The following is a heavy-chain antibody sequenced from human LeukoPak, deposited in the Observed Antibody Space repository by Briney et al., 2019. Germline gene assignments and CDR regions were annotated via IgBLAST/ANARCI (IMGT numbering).Heavy chain of an antibody. Sequence: KTSETLSLTCTVSGGSISSSSYYWGWIRQPPGKGLEWIGSIYYSGSTYYNPSLKSRVTISVDTSKNQFSLKLSSVTAADTAVYYCARSWTYYYDSSGYSHFDYWGQGTLVTVSS. CDR3: ARSWTYYYDSSGYSHFDY. CDR2: IYYSGST. V-gene: IGHV4-39*01. J-gene: IGHJ4*02. CDR1: GGSISSSSYY. D-gene: IGHD3-22*01.